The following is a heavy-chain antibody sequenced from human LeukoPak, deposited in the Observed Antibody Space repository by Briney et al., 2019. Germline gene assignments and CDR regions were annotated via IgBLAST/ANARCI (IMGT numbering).Heavy chain of an antibody. CDR3: ARDPPPLGYCSGGSCYSDAFDI. Sequence: PGGSLRLSCAASGFTFSSYWMHWVRQAPGKGPVWVSRINSDGSSTSYADSVKGRFTISRDNAKNTLYLQMNSLRAEDTAVYYCARDPPPLGYCSGGSCYSDAFDIWGQGTMVTVSS. CDR2: INSDGSST. J-gene: IGHJ3*02. D-gene: IGHD2-15*01. V-gene: IGHV3-74*01. CDR1: GFTFSSYW.